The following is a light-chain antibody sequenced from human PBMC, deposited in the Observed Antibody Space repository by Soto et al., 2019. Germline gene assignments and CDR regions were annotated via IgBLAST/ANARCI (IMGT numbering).Light chain of an antibody. CDR1: QSISNY. J-gene: IGKJ1*01. CDR3: QQTYSTPRT. CDR2: AAS. V-gene: IGKV1-39*01. Sequence: DIQMTQSPSSLSASVGDRVTITCRASQSISNYLNWYQQKPGKAPKVLIYAASSLQGMFPSRFSGSGSGTDFTLTISSLQPEDFATYYCQQTYSTPRTFGQGTKVDIK.